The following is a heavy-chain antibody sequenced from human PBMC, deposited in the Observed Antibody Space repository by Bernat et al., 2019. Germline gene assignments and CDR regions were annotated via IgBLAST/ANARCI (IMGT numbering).Heavy chain of an antibody. V-gene: IGHV3-64D*06. CDR1: GFTFNDFA. J-gene: IGHJ3*02. CDR3: VKDEYSYGQDALDI. CDR2: VSSSGDNS. Sequence: EVQLVESGGGLVQPGGSLRLSCSASGFTFNDFAFHWVRQAPGTGLQYVSGVSSSGDNSSYADSVKGRFTISRDNSRNTLYLEMSSLRAEDTAVYFCVKDEYSYGQDALDIWGQGTMATVSS. D-gene: IGHD5-18*01.